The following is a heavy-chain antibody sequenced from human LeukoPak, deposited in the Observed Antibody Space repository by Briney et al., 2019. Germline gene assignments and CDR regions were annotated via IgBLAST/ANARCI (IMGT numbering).Heavy chain of an antibody. V-gene: IGHV3-23*01. CDR2: IRGSGDTT. Sequence: SGGSLRLSCAASGFTFSSYAMSWVRQAPGKGLEWVSAIRGSGDTTYYADSVKGRFTISRDNSKNTLYLQMNSLRAEDTAVYYCAKSLQRASGFAAAQVDYWGQGTLVTVSS. CDR1: GFTFSSYA. D-gene: IGHD6-13*01. CDR3: AKSLQRASGFAAAQVDY. J-gene: IGHJ4*02.